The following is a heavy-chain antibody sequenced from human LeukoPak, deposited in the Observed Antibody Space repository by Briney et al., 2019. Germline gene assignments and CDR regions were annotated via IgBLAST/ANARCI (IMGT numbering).Heavy chain of an antibody. J-gene: IGHJ4*02. CDR3: ARAIWFGDRSFDY. Sequence: SETLSLTCTVSGGSISSSSYYWGWIRQPPGKGLEWIGSIYYSGSTYYNPSLESRVTISVDTSKNQFSLKLSSVTAADTAVYYCARAIWFGDRSFDYWGQGTLVTVSS. CDR2: IYYSGST. D-gene: IGHD3-10*01. CDR1: GGSISSSSYY. V-gene: IGHV4-39*07.